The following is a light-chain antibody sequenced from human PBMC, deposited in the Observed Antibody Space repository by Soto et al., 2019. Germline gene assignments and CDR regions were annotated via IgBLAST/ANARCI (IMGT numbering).Light chain of an antibody. CDR1: QSISSY. Sequence: DIQMTQSPSSLSASVGDGVTITCRVGQSISSYVSWYQQKPGKAPKLLIYAASRLQSGVPSRFSGSRSGTDFTLTISGLQPEDFATYYCQQSYDTPAITFGQGTRLEI. CDR3: QQSYDTPAIT. CDR2: AAS. V-gene: IGKV1-39*01. J-gene: IGKJ5*01.